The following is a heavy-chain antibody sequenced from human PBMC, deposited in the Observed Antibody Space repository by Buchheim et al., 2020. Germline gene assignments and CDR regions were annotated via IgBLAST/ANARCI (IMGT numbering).Heavy chain of an antibody. CDR1: GGSVSSINW. D-gene: IGHD2-15*01. Sequence: QVQLQESGPGLVKPSETLSLTCAVSGGSVSSINWWSWVRQPPGKGLEWIGEIYHNGNTNYNPSLKSRVTISVDTSKNQGSPKVSSVTAADTAVYYCARTPDYYYGMDVWGQGTT. V-gene: IGHV4-4*02. CDR3: ARTPDYYYGMDV. J-gene: IGHJ6*02. CDR2: IYHNGNT.